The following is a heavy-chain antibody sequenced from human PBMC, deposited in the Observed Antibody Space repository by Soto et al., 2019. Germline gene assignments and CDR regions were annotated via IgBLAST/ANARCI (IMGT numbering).Heavy chain of an antibody. J-gene: IGHJ6*02. D-gene: IGHD2-2*01. V-gene: IGHV1-18*01. CDR3: ARDGIVVVPAAISGKDYYYGMDV. Sequence: ASVKVSCKASGYTFTSYGISWVRQAPGQGLEWMGWISAYNGNTNYAQKLQGRVTMTTDTSTSTAYMELRSLRSDDTAVYYCARDGIVVVPAAISGKDYYYGMDVWGQGTTVTVSS. CDR1: GYTFTSYG. CDR2: ISAYNGNT.